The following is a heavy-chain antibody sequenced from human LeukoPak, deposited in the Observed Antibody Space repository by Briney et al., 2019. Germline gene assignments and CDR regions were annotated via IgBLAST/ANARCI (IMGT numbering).Heavy chain of an antibody. D-gene: IGHD6-19*01. J-gene: IGHJ4*02. CDR3: ARPAVHRRITVAGQFGLDY. CDR1: GYIFPRYN. Sequence: ASVPVSFKATGYIFPRYNIYSVRPPPAQELEWVGIINPSGGSTNYAQKFQGRVTMIRDRSTSTVYMELSSLRSENTAVYSWARPAVHRRITVAGQFGLDYWGQGTMVSVSS. CDR2: INPSGGST. V-gene: IGHV1-46*01.